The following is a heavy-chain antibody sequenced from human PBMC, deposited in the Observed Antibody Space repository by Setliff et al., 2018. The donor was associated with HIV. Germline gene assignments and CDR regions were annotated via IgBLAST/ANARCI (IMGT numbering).Heavy chain of an antibody. CDR2: MNPNTGVS. D-gene: IGHD3-10*01. Sequence: GASVKVSCKASGHTFTNVDIHWLRRATGQGLEWMGWMNPNTGVSGYALKFQARVTMTRDTSISTAYMELSSLTSGDTAVYYCARGEGVGGVVITGGLDVWGKGTTVTVSS. CDR1: GHTFTNVD. CDR3: ARGEGVGGVVITGGLDV. V-gene: IGHV1-8*01. J-gene: IGHJ6*04.